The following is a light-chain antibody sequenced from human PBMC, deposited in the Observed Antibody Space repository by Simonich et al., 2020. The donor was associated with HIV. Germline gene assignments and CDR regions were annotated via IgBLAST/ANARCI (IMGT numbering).Light chain of an antibody. CDR2: GAS. J-gene: IGKJ3*01. CDR3: QQYNNWPSPFT. V-gene: IGKV3-15*01. CDR1: QSVASN. Sequence: EILMTQSPATLSVSPGERATLSCRTSQSVASNLAWYQQKPGQAPRLLIYGASSRATCIPARFSGSGFGTEFTLTISSMQSEDFAVYYCQQYNNWPSPFTFGPGTKVDIK.